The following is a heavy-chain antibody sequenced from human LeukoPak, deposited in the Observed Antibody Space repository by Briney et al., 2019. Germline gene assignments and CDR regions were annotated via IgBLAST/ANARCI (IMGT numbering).Heavy chain of an antibody. V-gene: IGHV3-23*01. Sequence: GGSLRLSCAASGFAFSSHAMSWVRQAPGKGLEWVSGIGVGGGDTYYADSVKCRFTISRDNSKNTLYLQMNSLRAEDTAVYYCAKELYYYDSSGSFDYWGQGTLVAVSS. CDR1: GFAFSSHA. CDR3: AKELYYYDSSGSFDY. J-gene: IGHJ4*02. CDR2: IGVGGGDT. D-gene: IGHD3-22*01.